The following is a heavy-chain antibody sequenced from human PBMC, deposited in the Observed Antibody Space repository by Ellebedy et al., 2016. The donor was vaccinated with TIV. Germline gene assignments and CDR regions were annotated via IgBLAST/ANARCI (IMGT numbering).Heavy chain of an antibody. J-gene: IGHJ6*02. CDR2: ISNDERDK. Sequence: GESLKISCAASGFGFSSYGMHWVRQAPGKGLEGVGVISNDERDKNYADSVKGRFTISRDNSKNTLYLQMNSLRIEDTAVYYCAKDLRDHSSRNSSSWYHYYGMDVWGQGTTVSVSS. V-gene: IGHV3-30*18. D-gene: IGHD6-13*01. CDR3: AKDLRDHSSRNSSSWYHYYGMDV. CDR1: GFGFSSYG.